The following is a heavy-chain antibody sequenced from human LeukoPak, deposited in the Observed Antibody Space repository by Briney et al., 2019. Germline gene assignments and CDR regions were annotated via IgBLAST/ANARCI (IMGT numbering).Heavy chain of an antibody. Sequence: SETLSLTCTVSGCSISSYYWSWIRQPPGKGLEWIGYIYYSGSTNYNPSLKSRVTISVDTSKNQFSLKLSSVTAADTAVYYCARDYPLGEQWLKDWGQGTLVTVSS. CDR2: IYYSGST. V-gene: IGHV4-59*01. D-gene: IGHD6-19*01. CDR1: GCSISSYY. CDR3: ARDYPLGEQWLKD. J-gene: IGHJ4*02.